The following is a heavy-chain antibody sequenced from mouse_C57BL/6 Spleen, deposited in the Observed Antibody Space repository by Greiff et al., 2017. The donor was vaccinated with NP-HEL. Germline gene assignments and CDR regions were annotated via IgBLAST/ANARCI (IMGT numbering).Heavy chain of an antibody. V-gene: IGHV1-82*01. Sequence: QVQLKESGPELVKPGASVKISCKASGYAFSSSWMNWVKQRPGKGLEWIGRIYPGDGDTNYNGKFKGKATLTADKSSSTAYMQLSSLTSEDSAVYFCARRGDYDEDYFDYWGQGTTLTVSS. CDR2: IYPGDGDT. D-gene: IGHD2-4*01. J-gene: IGHJ2*01. CDR1: GYAFSSSW. CDR3: ARRGDYDEDYFDY.